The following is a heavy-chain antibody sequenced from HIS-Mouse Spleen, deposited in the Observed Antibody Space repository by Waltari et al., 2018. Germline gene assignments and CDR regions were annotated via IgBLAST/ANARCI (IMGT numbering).Heavy chain of an antibody. V-gene: IGHV4-31*03. CDR2: IYYSGRT. D-gene: IGHD1-1*01. CDR1: GGSISSGGYY. CDR3: ARVTSGWEPRYFDL. Sequence: QVQLQESGPGLVKPSQTLSLTCTVSGGSISSGGYYWSWIRQHPGKGLEWIGYIYYSGRTYYNPTLKSRVTISVKTSKNQFSLKRSSVTAADTAVYYCARVTSGWEPRYFDLWGRGTLVTVSS. J-gene: IGHJ2*01.